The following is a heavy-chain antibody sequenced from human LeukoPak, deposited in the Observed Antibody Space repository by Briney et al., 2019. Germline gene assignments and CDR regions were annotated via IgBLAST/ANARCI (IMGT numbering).Heavy chain of an antibody. V-gene: IGHV3-7*01. J-gene: IGHJ5*02. CDR3: ARGPRNSPYHWFDP. Sequence: PGGSLRLSCTASGFTSNKDWMTWVRQAPGKGLEWVANIKQDGSEKHYVDSVKGRFTISTDNANNSLYLQMNSLRAEDTAVYYCARGPRNSPYHWFDPWGPGTLVTVSS. CDR2: IKQDGSEK. D-gene: IGHD4-23*01. CDR1: GFTSNKDW.